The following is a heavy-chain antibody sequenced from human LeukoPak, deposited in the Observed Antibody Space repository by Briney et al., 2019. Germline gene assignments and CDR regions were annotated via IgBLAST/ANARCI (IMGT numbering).Heavy chain of an antibody. CDR1: GGSFSGYY. CDR2: INHSGGT. D-gene: IGHD3-16*02. J-gene: IGHJ3*02. CDR3: ARAHYDYVWGSYPNAFDI. V-gene: IGHV4-34*01. Sequence: SETLSLTCAVYGGSFSGYYWSWIRQPPGKGLEWIGEINHSGGTNYNPSLKSRVTISVDTSKNQFSLKLSSVTAADTAVYYCARAHYDYVWGSYPNAFDIWGQGTMVTVSS.